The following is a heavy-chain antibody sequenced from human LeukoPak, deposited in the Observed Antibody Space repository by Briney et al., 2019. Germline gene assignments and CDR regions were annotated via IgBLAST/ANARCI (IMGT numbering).Heavy chain of an antibody. CDR1: GYTFTGYY. CDR2: INPNSGGT. V-gene: IGHV1-2*02. CDR3: ARDHQYDFDY. D-gene: IGHD2-2*01. Sequence: ASVKVSCKASGYTFTGYYIHWVRQAPGQGLEWMGWINPNSGGTNYAQKFQGRVTMTRDTSISTAYMELSSLISDDTAMYYCARDHQYDFDYWGQGTLVTVSS. J-gene: IGHJ4*02.